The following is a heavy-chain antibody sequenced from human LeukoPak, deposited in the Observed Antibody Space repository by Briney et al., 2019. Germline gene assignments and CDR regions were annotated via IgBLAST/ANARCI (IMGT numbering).Heavy chain of an antibody. CDR3: ARDGSFYDSSPGDFDY. CDR2: ISSSGSTI. Sequence: GGSLRLSCAASGFTFSSYEMNWVRQAPGKGLEWVSYISSSGSTIYYADSVRGRFTISRNNAKNPLYLQMNSLRAEDTAVYYCARDGSFYDSSPGDFDYWGQGTLVTVSS. V-gene: IGHV3-48*03. CDR1: GFTFSSYE. J-gene: IGHJ4*02. D-gene: IGHD3-22*01.